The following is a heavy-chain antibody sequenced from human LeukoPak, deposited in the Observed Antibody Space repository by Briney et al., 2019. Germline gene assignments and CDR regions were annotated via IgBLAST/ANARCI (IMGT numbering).Heavy chain of an antibody. CDR2: IYNSGST. Sequence: SETLSLTCTVSGVSISIYYWSWIRQPPGKGLEWIGYIYNSGSTSYNPSLKSRATISADTSKNQFSLKLSSVTAADTAVYYCVRDRELNYWGQGALVTVSS. CDR3: VRDRELNY. V-gene: IGHV4-59*01. J-gene: IGHJ4*02. D-gene: IGHD1-7*01. CDR1: GVSISIYY.